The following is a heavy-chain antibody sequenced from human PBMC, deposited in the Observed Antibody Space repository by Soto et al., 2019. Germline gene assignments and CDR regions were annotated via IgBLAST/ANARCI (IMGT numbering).Heavy chain of an antibody. Sequence: SETLSLTCAVSGGSISSGGYSWSWIRQPPGKGLEWIGYIYHSGSTYYNPSLKSRVTISVDRSKNQFSLKLSSVTAADTAVYYCARVLGITGTTDYWGQGTLVTVSS. CDR1: GGSISSGGYS. CDR2: IYHSGST. CDR3: ARVLGITGTTDY. D-gene: IGHD1-7*01. J-gene: IGHJ4*02. V-gene: IGHV4-30-2*01.